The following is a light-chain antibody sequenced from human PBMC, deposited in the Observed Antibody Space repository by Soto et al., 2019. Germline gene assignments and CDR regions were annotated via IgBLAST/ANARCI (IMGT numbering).Light chain of an antibody. CDR2: VKNDGSH. V-gene: IGLV4-69*01. Sequence: QPVLTQSPSASASLGASVKLTCTLSSGHSSYAIAWHQQQPDKGPRYLMKVKNDGSHTKGDGIPDRFSGSSSGAERYLTISSLQSEDEADYYCQTWGTGIGVFGGGTKVTVL. CDR3: QTWGTGIGV. CDR1: SGHSSYA. J-gene: IGLJ3*02.